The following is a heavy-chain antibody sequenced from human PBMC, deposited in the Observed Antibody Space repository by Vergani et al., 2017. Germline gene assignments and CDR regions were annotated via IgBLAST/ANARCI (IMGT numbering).Heavy chain of an antibody. V-gene: IGHV1-2*02. CDR2: INPNSGDT. Sequence: QVQLVQSGAEVKKPGASVKVSCKASGYTFTGYYIHLVRQAPGQGLEWMGWINPNSGDTNYAQKFQGRVTMTTDTSISTAYMELSRLRSDDTAVYYCARDATFGIWGQGTMVTVSS. CDR1: GYTFTGYY. J-gene: IGHJ3*02. CDR3: ARDATFGI.